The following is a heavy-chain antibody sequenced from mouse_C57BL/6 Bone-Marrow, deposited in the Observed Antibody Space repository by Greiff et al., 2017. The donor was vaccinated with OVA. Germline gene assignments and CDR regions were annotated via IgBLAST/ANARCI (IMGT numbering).Heavy chain of an antibody. CDR3: AREEGYYSNYNY. J-gene: IGHJ2*01. V-gene: IGHV1-59*01. D-gene: IGHD2-5*01. CDR2: IDPSDSYT. CDR1: GYTFTSYW. Sequence: QVQLQQPGAELVRPGTSVKLSCKASGYTFTSYWMHWVKQRPGQGLEWIGVIDPSDSYTNYNQKFKGKATLTVDTSSSTAYMQLSSLTSEDSAVYYCAREEGYYSNYNYWGQGTTLTVSS.